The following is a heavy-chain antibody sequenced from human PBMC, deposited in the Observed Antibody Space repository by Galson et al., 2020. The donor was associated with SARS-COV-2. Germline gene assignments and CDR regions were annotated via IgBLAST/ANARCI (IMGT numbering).Heavy chain of an antibody. V-gene: IGHV3-23*01. Sequence: GGSLRLSCTPSGISFNTFAMSWVRQAPGKGLEWVSTILGTGETFYADSAKGRFTISRDNSKDTVALQMNSLRAEDTATYFCARGFNPAAFWGQGTLVAVSS. CDR1: GISFNTFA. D-gene: IGHD6-13*01. CDR3: ARGFNPAAF. J-gene: IGHJ4*02. CDR2: ILGTGET.